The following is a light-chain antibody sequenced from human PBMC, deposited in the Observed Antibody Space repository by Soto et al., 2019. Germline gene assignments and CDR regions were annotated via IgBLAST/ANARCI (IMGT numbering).Light chain of an antibody. CDR1: QGISSY. CDR2: VAS. V-gene: IGKV1-39*01. J-gene: IGKJ1*01. Sequence: DIQMTRSPSSLSASVGDRVTITCRASQGISSYLNWYQQKPGIAPKVLIYVASTLQRDVPSRFSGSGSGTDFTLTISSLQPEDFATYYCQQSYTTAPTFGQGTKVDIK. CDR3: QQSYTTAPT.